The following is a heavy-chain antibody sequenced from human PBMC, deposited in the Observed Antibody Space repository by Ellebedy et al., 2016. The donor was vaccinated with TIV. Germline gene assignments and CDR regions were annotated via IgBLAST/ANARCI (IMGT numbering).Heavy chain of an antibody. Sequence: MPSETLSLTCTVSGGSISSYYWSWIRQPAGKGLEWIGRIYTSGSTNYNPSLKSRVTMSVDTSKNQFSLKLSSVTAADTAVYYCARDHSSSWFLVGMDVWGQGTTVTVSS. J-gene: IGHJ6*02. CDR1: GGSISSYY. D-gene: IGHD6-13*01. V-gene: IGHV4-4*07. CDR2: IYTSGST. CDR3: ARDHSSSWFLVGMDV.